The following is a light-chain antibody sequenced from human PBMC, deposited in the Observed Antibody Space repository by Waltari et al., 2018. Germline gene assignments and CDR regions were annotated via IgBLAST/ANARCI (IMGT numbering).Light chain of an antibody. CDR3: QHYVNLPVT. CDR2: AAS. CDR1: QSVSRA. J-gene: IGKJ1*01. V-gene: IGKV3-20*01. Sequence: IVLTQSPGTLSLSPGERATLSCRASQSVSRALAWYQQKPGQPPRLLISAASTRATSVPDRFSGSGSGTDFSLTISRLDPEDFAVYYCQHYVNLPVTFGQGTKVEI.